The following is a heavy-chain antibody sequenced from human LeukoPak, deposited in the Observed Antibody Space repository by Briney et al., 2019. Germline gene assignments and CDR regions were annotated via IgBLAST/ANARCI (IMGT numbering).Heavy chain of an antibody. CDR2: IYYSGST. J-gene: IGHJ6*03. V-gene: IGHV4-59*01. Sequence: PSETLSLTCTVSGGSISSYYWSWIRQPPGKGLEWIGYIYYSGSTNYNPSLKSRVTISVDTSKNQFSLKLSSVTPADTAVYYCARVPYSSSWAYYYYMDVWGKGTTVTVSS. CDR1: GGSISSYY. D-gene: IGHD6-13*01. CDR3: ARVPYSSSWAYYYYMDV.